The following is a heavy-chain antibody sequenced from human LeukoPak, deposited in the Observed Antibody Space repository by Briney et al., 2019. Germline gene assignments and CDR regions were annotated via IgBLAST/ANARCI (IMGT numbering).Heavy chain of an antibody. Sequence: GGSLRLSCAASGFIFSDYGMNWVRQAPGKGLEWVSSISSSSGYIYYADSVKGRFTISRDNSKNTLYLQMNSLRAEDTAVYYCAKDRPYYYDFGGQGTLVTVSS. CDR2: ISSSSGYI. V-gene: IGHV3-21*04. CDR3: AKDRPYYYDF. CDR1: GFIFSDYG. J-gene: IGHJ4*02.